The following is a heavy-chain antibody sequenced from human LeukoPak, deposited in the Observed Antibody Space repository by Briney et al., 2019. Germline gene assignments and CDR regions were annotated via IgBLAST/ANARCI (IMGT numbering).Heavy chain of an antibody. V-gene: IGHV4-34*01. CDR1: GGSFSGYY. CDR2: INHSGST. D-gene: IGHD5-12*01. J-gene: IGHJ4*02. Sequence: SETLSLTCAVYGGSFSGYYWSWIRQPPGKGLEWIGGINHSGSTNYNPSLKSRVTISVDTSKNQFSLKLSSVTAADTAVYYCARGLGYSGYQFEDYWGQGTLVTFSS. CDR3: ARGLGYSGYQFEDY.